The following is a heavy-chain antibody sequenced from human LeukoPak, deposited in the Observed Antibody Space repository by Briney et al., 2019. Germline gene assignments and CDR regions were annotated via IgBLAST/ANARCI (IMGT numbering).Heavy chain of an antibody. CDR2: IYSSEST. J-gene: IGHJ4*01. CDR1: GGSITSYY. V-gene: IGHV4-4*07. Sequence: KPSETLSLTCTVSGGSITSYYWNWIRQPAGRGLEWIGRIYSSESTDYNPSLKSRVTMSVDTSKNQFSLNLSSVTAADSAVYYCARARRRLLLVDYWGHGTLVTVSS. CDR3: ARARRRLLLVDY. D-gene: IGHD5-24*01.